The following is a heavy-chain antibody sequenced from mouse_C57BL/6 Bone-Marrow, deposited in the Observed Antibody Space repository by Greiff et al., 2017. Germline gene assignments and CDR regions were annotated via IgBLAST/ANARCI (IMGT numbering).Heavy chain of an antibody. J-gene: IGHJ3*01. CDR1: GFSFTSYG. CDR2: IWSGGST. D-gene: IGHD2-5*01. Sequence: VKLVESGPGLVQPSQSLSITCTVSGFSFTSYGVHWVRQSPGKGLEWLGVIWSGGSTDYNAAFISSLSISKDNSKSQIFFKKNSLQADDTAIYYCARYSNYVAWFAYWGQGTLVTVSA. V-gene: IGHV2-2*01. CDR3: ARYSNYVAWFAY.